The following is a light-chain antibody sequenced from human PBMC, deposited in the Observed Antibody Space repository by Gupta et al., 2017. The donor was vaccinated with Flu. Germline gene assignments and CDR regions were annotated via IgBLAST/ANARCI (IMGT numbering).Light chain of an antibody. Sequence: EIVLTQSPGTLSLSPGERATLSCRASQTISSEYLAWYQQKPGQAPRLLIYGASSRATGIPDTFSGSGSGTEFNFTISRLEPEDFAVYYCQQVCDLLIIFGGGTKVEIK. CDR2: GAS. V-gene: IGKV3-20*01. CDR1: QTISSEY. J-gene: IGKJ4*01. CDR3: QQVCDLLII.